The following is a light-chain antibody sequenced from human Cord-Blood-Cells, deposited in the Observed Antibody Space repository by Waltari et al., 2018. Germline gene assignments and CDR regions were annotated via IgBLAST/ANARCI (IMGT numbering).Light chain of an antibody. V-gene: IGKV3-11*01. CDR2: DAS. CDR3: QQRSNWPT. Sequence: EIVLTQSPATLSLSPGERATLSCRASQSVSSYLAWYQQKPGQAPRLLIDDASNRATGIPARFSGSGSGTDFTLTISSLEPEDFAVYCCQQRSNWPTFGGGTKVEIK. CDR1: QSVSSY. J-gene: IGKJ4*01.